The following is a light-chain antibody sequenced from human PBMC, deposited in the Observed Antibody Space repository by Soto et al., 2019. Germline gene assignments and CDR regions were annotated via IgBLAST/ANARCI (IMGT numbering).Light chain of an antibody. CDR3: QHYGSTPWT. V-gene: IGKV3-20*01. Sequence: EIVLTQSPGTLSLSPGERATLSCRASQSVGSSHLAWYQQKPGQAPSLLMYGASSRATGIPDRFSGSGSGTDFTLTISRLEPEDFAVYYCQHYGSTPWTFGQGTKVEIK. CDR2: GAS. CDR1: QSVGSSH. J-gene: IGKJ1*01.